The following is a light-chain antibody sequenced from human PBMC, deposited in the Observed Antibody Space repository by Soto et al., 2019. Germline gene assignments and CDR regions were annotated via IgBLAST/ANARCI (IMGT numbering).Light chain of an antibody. CDR3: AAWDDSLRGVV. J-gene: IGLJ2*01. CDR1: SSNIGSNY. V-gene: IGLV1-47*01. Sequence: QSVLTQPPSASGTPGQRVNISCSGSSSNIGSNYVYWYQQLPGTAPKLLVYRDNQRPSGVPDRFSGSKSGTSASLAISGLRSDDEADYYCAAWDDSLRGVVFGGGTKLTVL. CDR2: RDN.